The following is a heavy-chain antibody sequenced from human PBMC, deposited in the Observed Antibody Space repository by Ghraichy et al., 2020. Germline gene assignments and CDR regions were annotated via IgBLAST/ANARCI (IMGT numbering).Heavy chain of an antibody. CDR2: ISSGGATT. J-gene: IGHJ4*02. CDR3: AKGFGFSAGASDY. Sequence: GGSLRLSCAASGFTFSNYAMSWVRQAPGKGLEWVSSISSGGATTNYADSVKGRFTISRDNSKTTLDLQMNSLRAEDTALYYCAKGFGFSAGASDYWGQGTQVTVSS. CDR1: GFTFSNYA. V-gene: IGHV3-23*01. D-gene: IGHD1-26*01.